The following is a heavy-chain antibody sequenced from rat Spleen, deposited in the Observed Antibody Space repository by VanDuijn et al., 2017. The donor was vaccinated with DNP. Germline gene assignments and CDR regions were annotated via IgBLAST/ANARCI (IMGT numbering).Heavy chain of an antibody. V-gene: IGHV5S13*01. J-gene: IGHJ2*01. CDR2: ISPGADNT. CDR1: GFTFSNYG. CDR3: VRWNSGHFDY. Sequence: EVQLVESGGGLVQPGRSLKLSCAASGFTFSNYGMAWVRQAPTKGLEWVASISPGADNTYYRDSVKGRFTISRDNAKNTQYLQMDSLRSEDTATYYCVRWNSGHFDYWGQGVMVTVSS. D-gene: IGHD4-3*01.